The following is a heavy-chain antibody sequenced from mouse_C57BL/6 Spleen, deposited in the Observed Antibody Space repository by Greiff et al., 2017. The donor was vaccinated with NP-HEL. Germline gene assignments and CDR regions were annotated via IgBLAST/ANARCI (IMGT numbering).Heavy chain of an antibody. CDR1: GFTFSSYA. CDR3: ARDHHDYYGSSYAWFAY. J-gene: IGHJ3*01. Sequence: EVQGVESGGGLVKPGGSLKLSCAASGFTFSSYAMSWVRQTPEKRLEWVATISDGGSYTYYPDNVKGRFTISRDNAKNNLYLQMSHLKSEDTAMYYCARDHHDYYGSSYAWFAYWGQGTLVTVSA. CDR2: ISDGGSYT. D-gene: IGHD1-1*01. V-gene: IGHV5-4*01.